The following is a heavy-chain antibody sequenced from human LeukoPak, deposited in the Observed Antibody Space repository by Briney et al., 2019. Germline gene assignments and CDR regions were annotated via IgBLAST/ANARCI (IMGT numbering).Heavy chain of an antibody. CDR2: IYPGDSDT. CDR1: GYTFTTYW. V-gene: IGHV5-51*01. CDR3: ARQLQYYGMDV. J-gene: IGHJ6*02. Sequence: GESLKISCKGSGYTFTTYWIGWARQMPGKGLEWMGIIYPGDSDTRYSPFLQGQVTISADKSIRTAYLQWSSLKASDTAMYYCARQLQYYGMDVWGQGTTVTVSS. D-gene: IGHD1-1*01.